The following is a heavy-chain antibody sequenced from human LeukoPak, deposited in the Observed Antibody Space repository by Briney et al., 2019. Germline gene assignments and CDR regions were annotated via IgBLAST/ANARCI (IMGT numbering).Heavy chain of an antibody. Sequence: GGSLRLSCAASGFTFSSYGMHWVRQAPGKGLEWVAVIWYDGSNKYYADSVKGRFTISRDNSKNTLYLLMNSLRAEDTAVYYCARNYYDSSGYQNYFDYWGQGTLVTVSS. V-gene: IGHV3-33*01. CDR2: IWYDGSNK. J-gene: IGHJ4*02. CDR1: GFTFSSYG. CDR3: ARNYYDSSGYQNYFDY. D-gene: IGHD3-22*01.